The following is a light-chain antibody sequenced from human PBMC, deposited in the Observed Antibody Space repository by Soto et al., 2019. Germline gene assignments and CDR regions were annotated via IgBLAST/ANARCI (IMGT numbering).Light chain of an antibody. CDR1: QSVGKY. CDR3: HQRQSWPRT. V-gene: IGKV3-11*01. J-gene: IGKJ1*01. CDR2: DAS. Sequence: EIVMTQSPSTLSLSPGERATLSCRASQSVGKYLVWYQQKPGQAPRLLIYDASNRATGIPARFSASGTGTDFTLTISDVQPEDFAVYYCHQRQSWPRTFGQGTKVDNK.